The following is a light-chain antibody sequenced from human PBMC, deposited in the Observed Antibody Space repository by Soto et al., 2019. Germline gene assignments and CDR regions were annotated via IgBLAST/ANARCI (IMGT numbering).Light chain of an antibody. J-gene: IGKJ2*01. CDR3: QQRSKWLFT. CDR1: QSVSSY. CDR2: DAS. Sequence: EIVLTQSPATLSLSPGERATLSCRASQSVSSYLAWYQQKPGQAPRLLIYDASNRDTGIPARFSGSGCGTDFTLTIRSLEPEDFAVYYCQQRSKWLFTFGQGPKLEIQ. V-gene: IGKV3-11*01.